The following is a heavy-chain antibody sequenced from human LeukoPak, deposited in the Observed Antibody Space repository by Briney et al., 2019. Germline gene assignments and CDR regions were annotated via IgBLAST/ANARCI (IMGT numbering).Heavy chain of an antibody. CDR2: ISGGSGTI. J-gene: IGHJ5*02. CDR1: GFTFTNYN. CDR3: ARLYGDWFDP. V-gene: IGHV3-48*01. D-gene: IGHD4-17*01. Sequence: GGPLRLSCADSGFTFTNYNMNWVRQAPGKGLEWISYISGGSGTIYYADSVRGRFTVSRDNAKDSLWLQMDSLRVEDTAVYFCARLYGDWFDPWGPGTLVTVSS.